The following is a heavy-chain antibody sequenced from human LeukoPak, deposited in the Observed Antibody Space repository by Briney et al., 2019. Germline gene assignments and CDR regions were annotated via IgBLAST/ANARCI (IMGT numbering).Heavy chain of an antibody. D-gene: IGHD3-22*01. CDR1: GGSISSYY. CDR3: ARVWATYYYDSSGSWGAFDI. Sequence: TSETLSLTCTVSGGSISSYYWSWIRQPPGKGLEWIGYIYYSGSTNYNPSLKSRVTISVDTSKNQFSLKLSSVTAADTAVYYCARVWATYYYDSSGSWGAFDIWGQGTMVTVSS. CDR2: IYYSGST. J-gene: IGHJ3*02. V-gene: IGHV4-59*08.